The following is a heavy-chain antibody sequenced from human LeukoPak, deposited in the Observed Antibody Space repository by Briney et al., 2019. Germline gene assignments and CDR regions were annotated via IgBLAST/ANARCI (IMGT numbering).Heavy chain of an antibody. D-gene: IGHD2-15*01. CDR1: GFTFSSYE. J-gene: IGHJ4*02. Sequence: PGGSLRLSCAASGFTFSSYEMNWVRQAPGKGLEWVSYISSSGSTIYYADSVKGRFTISRDNSKNTLYLQMGSLRAEDMAVYYCARDDCSGGSCYYYWGQGTLVTVSS. CDR2: ISSSGSTI. CDR3: ARDDCSGGSCYYY. V-gene: IGHV3-48*03.